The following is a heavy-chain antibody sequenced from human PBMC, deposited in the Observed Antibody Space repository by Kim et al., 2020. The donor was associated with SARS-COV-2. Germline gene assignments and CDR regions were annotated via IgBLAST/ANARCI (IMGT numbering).Heavy chain of an antibody. J-gene: IGHJ6*03. V-gene: IGHV4-39*01. CDR2: IYYSGST. D-gene: IGHD4-4*01. CDR1: GGSISSSSYY. CDR3: ARRALVTTVTRDYYYYMDV. Sequence: SETLSLTCTVSGGSISSSSYYWGWIRQPPGKGLEWIGSIYYSGSTYYNPSLKSRVTISVDTSKNQFSLKLSSVTAADTAVYYCARRALVTTVTRDYYYYMDVWGKGTTVTVSS.